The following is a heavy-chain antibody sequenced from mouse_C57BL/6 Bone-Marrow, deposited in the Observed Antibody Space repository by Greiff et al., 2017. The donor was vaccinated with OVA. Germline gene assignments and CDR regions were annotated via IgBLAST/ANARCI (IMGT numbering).Heavy chain of an antibody. Sequence: QVQLKESGAELARPGASVKMSCKASGYTFTSYTMHWVKQRPGPGLEWIGYINPSSGYTKYNQKFKDKATLTADKSSSTAYMQLSSLTSEDSAVYYCARWGWDPFAYWGQGTLVTVSA. CDR2: INPSSGYT. D-gene: IGHD4-1*01. CDR1: GYTFTSYT. V-gene: IGHV1-4*01. CDR3: ARWGWDPFAY. J-gene: IGHJ3*01.